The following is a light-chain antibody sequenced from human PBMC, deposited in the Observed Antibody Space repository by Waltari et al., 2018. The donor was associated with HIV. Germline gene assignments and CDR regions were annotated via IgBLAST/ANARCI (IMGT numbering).Light chain of an antibody. CDR3: QQLNSYPRFT. Sequence: DIQLTQSLSFLSQSVGDKVTISYRAIQGISSYLAWYQQKPGKAPKLLIYAASTLQSGVPSRFSGSGSGTEFTLTISSLQPEDFATYYCQQLNSYPRFTFGPGTKVDIK. J-gene: IGKJ3*01. V-gene: IGKV1-9*01. CDR2: AAS. CDR1: QGISSY.